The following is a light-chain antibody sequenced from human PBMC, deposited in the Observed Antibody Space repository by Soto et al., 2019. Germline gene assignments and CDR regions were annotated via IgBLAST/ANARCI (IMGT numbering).Light chain of an antibody. CDR1: QSINSN. CDR2: AAS. V-gene: IGKV1-39*01. CDR3: QQSYDIPYT. Sequence: DIQMAHPPSSLTATVGDRVTITCRESQSINSNINWYQHKPGMAPKLLIYAASKIQIGVPSRFSASGLGTDFTLTIGGLQAADSAVCYCQQSYDIPYTFCQGTKVDIK. J-gene: IGKJ2*01.